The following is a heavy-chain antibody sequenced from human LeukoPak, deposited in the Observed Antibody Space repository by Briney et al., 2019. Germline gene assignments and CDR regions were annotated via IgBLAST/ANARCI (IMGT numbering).Heavy chain of an antibody. CDR3: ARSPSDDAFDI. V-gene: IGHV4-59*08. J-gene: IGHJ3*02. CDR2: IYYSGST. CDR1: GGSISSYY. Sequence: PSETLSLTCTVSGGSISSYYWSWIRQPPGKGLEWIGYIYYSGSTNYNPSLKSRVTISVDTSKNQFSLKLSSVTAADTAVYYCARSPSDDAFDIWGQGTMVTVSS.